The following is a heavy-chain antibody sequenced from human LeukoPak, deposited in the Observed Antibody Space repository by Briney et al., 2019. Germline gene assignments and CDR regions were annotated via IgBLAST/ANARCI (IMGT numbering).Heavy chain of an antibody. CDR2: ISWNSGSI. D-gene: IGHD3-9*01. Sequence: GRSLRLSCAASGFTFDDYAMHWVRQAPGKGLEWVSGISWNSGSIGYADSVKGRFTISRDNAKNSLYLQMNSLRAEDTALYYCAKDMGDTLTGYYWGAGMDVWGQGTTVTVSS. CDR3: AKDMGDTLTGYYWGAGMDV. J-gene: IGHJ6*02. CDR1: GFTFDDYA. V-gene: IGHV3-9*01.